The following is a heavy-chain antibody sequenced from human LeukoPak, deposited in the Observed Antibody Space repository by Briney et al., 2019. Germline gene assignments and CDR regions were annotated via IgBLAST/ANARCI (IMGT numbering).Heavy chain of an antibody. Sequence: SETLSLTCTISGGSISSYYWSWIRQPPGKGLEWIGNIYYSGSTDYNPSLKSRVTISVDTSKNQFSLKLSSVTAADTALYYCARTPTTYTYGTFDSWGQGTLVTVSS. V-gene: IGHV4-59*01. CDR2: IYYSGST. D-gene: IGHD5-18*01. J-gene: IGHJ4*02. CDR3: ARTPTTYTYGTFDS. CDR1: GGSISSYY.